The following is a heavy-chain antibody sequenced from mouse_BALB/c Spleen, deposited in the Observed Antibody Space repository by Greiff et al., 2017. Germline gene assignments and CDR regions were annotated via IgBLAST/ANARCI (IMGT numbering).Heavy chain of an antibody. J-gene: IGHJ4*01. Sequence: QVQLKQPGAELVMPGASVKMSCKASGYTFTDYWMHWVKQRPGQGLEWIGAIDTSDSYTSYNQKFKGKATLTVDESSSTAYMQLSSLTSEDSAVYYCARSLLRLYAMDYWGQGTSVTVSS. D-gene: IGHD1-2*01. CDR2: IDTSDSYT. CDR1: GYTFTDYW. CDR3: ARSLLRLYAMDY. V-gene: IGHV1-69*01.